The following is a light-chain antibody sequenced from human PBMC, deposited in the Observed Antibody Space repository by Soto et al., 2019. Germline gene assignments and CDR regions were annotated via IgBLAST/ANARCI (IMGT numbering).Light chain of an antibody. CDR2: EVS. J-gene: IGLJ3*02. Sequence: QSALTQPASVSGSPGQSISISGTGTSSDVGGYNFVSWYQQHPGKAPRLIIYEVSSRPSGVSYRFSGSKSGNTASLTISGLQAEDEADYYCSSYTLRNTLVLFGGGTQLTVL. CDR3: SSYTLRNTLVL. V-gene: IGLV2-14*01. CDR1: SSDVGGYNF.